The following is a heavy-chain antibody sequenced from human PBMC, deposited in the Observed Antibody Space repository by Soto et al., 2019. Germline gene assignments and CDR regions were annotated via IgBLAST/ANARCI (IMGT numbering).Heavy chain of an antibody. CDR2: ISAYNGNT. CDR1: GYTFTSYG. D-gene: IGHD1-26*01. CDR3: ARAKRGSYSQARAFDI. V-gene: IGHV1-18*01. Sequence: QVQLVQSGAEVKKPGASVKVSCKASGYTFTSYGISWVRQAPGQGLEWMGWISAYNGNTNYAQQLQGRVTMTTDTSTSTAYMELRSLRSADTAVYYCARAKRGSYSQARAFDIWGQGTMVTVSS. J-gene: IGHJ3*02.